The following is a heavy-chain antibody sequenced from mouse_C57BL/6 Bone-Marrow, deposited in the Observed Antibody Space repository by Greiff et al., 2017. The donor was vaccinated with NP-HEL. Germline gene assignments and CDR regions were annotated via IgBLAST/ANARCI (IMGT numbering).Heavy chain of an antibody. CDR2: FHPYNDDT. CDR1: GYTFTSYW. Sequence: QVQLQQPGTELVKPGASVKLSCKASGYTFTSYWMHWVKQRPGQGLEWIGNFHPYNDDTKYNDKLKGKSTLTVEKSSSTVYLELSRLTSDDSAVYYCARRLGNYFDYWGQGTTLTVSS. CDR3: ARRLGNYFDY. V-gene: IGHV1-53*01. D-gene: IGHD3-2*02. J-gene: IGHJ2*01.